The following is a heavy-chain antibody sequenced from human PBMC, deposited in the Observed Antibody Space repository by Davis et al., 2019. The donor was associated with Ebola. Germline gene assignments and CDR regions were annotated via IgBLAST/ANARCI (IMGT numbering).Heavy chain of an antibody. J-gene: IGHJ6*02. V-gene: IGHV5-51*01. Sequence: GESLKISCQGSGYSFTNYWIAWVRQMPGKGLEWMGIIYPGDSDTRYSPSFQGQVTISADKSISTAYLQWSSLKASDTAMYYCARTPYDFLFSYGMDVWGQGTTVTVSS. CDR2: IYPGDSDT. CDR1: GYSFTNYW. D-gene: IGHD3-3*01. CDR3: ARTPYDFLFSYGMDV.